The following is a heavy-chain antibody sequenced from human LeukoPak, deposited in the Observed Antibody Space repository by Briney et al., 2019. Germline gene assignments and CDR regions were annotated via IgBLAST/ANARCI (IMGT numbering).Heavy chain of an antibody. J-gene: IGHJ3*02. D-gene: IGHD3-22*01. CDR3: ARAQGQYYYDSSTLIGAFDI. CDR2: INPNSGGT. V-gene: IGHV1-2*06. CDR1: GYSFTGYY. Sequence: GASVKVSCKASGYSFTGYYMHWVRQAPGQGLEWMGRINPNSGGTNYAQKFQGRVTMTRDTSISTAYMELRRLRSGDTAVYYCARAQGQYYYDSSTLIGAFDIWGRGTMVTVSS.